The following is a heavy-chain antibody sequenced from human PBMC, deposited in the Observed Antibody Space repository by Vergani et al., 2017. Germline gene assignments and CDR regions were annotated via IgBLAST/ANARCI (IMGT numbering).Heavy chain of an antibody. J-gene: IGHJ4*02. Sequence: VHLLESGGGIVQPGRSLTLSCVASRSTFKTYGMHWVRQAPGKGLEWVGLIYYDGSNAYYADSVKGRFTISRDNSKNTLYLQMNSLTAEDTAIYYCAGPQGTSAYYYGGFDYWGQGILVTVSS. CDR2: IYYDGSNA. D-gene: IGHD3-22*01. CDR1: RSTFKTYG. CDR3: AGPQGTSAYYYGGFDY. V-gene: IGHV3-33*01.